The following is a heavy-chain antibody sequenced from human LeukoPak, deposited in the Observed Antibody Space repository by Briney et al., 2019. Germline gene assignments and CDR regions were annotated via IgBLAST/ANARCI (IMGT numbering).Heavy chain of an antibody. D-gene: IGHD6-19*01. CDR1: GGSISSYY. V-gene: IGHV4-59*01. CDR3: AGGDEYSSGWYAGAFDI. Sequence: PSETLSLTCTVSGGSISSYYWSWIRQPPGKGLEWIGDIYYSGSTNYNPSLKSRVTISVDTSKNQFSLKLSSVTAADTAVYYCAGGDEYSSGWYAGAFDIWGQGTMVTVSS. CDR2: IYYSGST. J-gene: IGHJ3*02.